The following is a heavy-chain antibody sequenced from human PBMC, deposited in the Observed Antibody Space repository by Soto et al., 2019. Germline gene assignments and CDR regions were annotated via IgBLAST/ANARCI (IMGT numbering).Heavy chain of an antibody. V-gene: IGHV4-39*01. Sequence: SETLSLTCTVSGGSISSGGYYWSWIRQPPGKGLEWIGSIYYSGSTYYNPSLKSRVTISVDTSKNQFSLKLSSVTAADTAVFYCARHSLTTITTSFDYWGRGTLVTVSS. CDR1: GGSISSGGYY. D-gene: IGHD4-4*01. CDR3: ARHSLTTITTSFDY. J-gene: IGHJ4*02. CDR2: IYYSGST.